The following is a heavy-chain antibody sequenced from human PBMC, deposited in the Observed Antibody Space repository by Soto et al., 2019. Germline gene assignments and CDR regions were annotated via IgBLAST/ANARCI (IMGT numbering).Heavy chain of an antibody. J-gene: IGHJ6*02. D-gene: IGHD3-10*01. Sequence: ASVKVSCKASGYTFTSYVMHWVRQAPGQRLEWMGWINAGNGNTKYSQKFQGRVTITRDTSASTAYMELNSLRAEDTAVYYCAMVRGAQDYYGMDVWGQGTTVTV. CDR1: GYTFTSYV. CDR3: AMVRGAQDYYGMDV. V-gene: IGHV1-3*01. CDR2: INAGNGNT.